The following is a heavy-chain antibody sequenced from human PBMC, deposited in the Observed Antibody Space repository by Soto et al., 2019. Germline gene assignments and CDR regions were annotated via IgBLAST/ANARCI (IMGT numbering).Heavy chain of an antibody. J-gene: IGHJ4*01. CDR3: AREGAPSAEFDY. CDR1: GYTFTSYY. CDR2: INPSGGST. V-gene: IGHV1-46*01. Sequence: ASVKGSCKASGYTFTSYYMHWVRQAPGQGPEWMGIINPSGGSTSYAQKFQGRVTMTRDTSTSTVYMELSSLRSEDTAVYYCAREGAPSAEFDYWGQGTLVTVSS.